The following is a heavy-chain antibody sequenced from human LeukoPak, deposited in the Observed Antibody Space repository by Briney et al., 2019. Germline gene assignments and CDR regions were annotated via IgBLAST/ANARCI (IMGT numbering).Heavy chain of an antibody. D-gene: IGHD3-10*01. J-gene: IGHJ4*02. CDR1: GFTFSSYW. CDR3: AKTIPMVRGVIPLGY. V-gene: IGHV3-74*01. CDR2: ISSDGSST. Sequence: GGSLRLSCAASGFTFSSYWMHWVRQAPGKGLVWVSFISSDGSSTNYADSVKGRFTISRDNAKNTLYLQMNSLRAEDTAVYYCAKTIPMVRGVIPLGYWGQGTLVTVSS.